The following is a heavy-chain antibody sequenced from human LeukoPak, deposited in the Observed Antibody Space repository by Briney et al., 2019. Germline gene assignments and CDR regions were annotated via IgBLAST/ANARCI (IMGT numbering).Heavy chain of an antibody. J-gene: IGHJ4*02. V-gene: IGHV4-4*07. CDR3: GRQGYTASYYFVYY. CDR2: IYPTGTT. CDR1: GGSINSYY. Sequence: SETLSLTCTVSGGSINSYYWGWVRQPAGKGLEWLGRIYPTGTTNYSPSFKSRLTMSLDTSKNQFSLKLRSVTAADTAVYYCGRQGYTASYYFVYYWRQGTLVTVSS. D-gene: IGHD3-10*01.